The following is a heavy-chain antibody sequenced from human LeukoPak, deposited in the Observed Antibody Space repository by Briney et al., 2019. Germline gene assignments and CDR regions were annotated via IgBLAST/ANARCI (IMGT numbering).Heavy chain of an antibody. V-gene: IGHV3-7*01. Sequence: GGSLRLSCEGTGFSFGIYWMSWVRQAPGKGLEWVANINEDGSEKYYVDSVKGRFTISRDNGENALYLQMKSLRAEDTAVYYCARNEDYSDSTGYYSTFYLDSWGQGTLVTVSS. CDR3: ARNEDYSDSTGYYSTFYLDS. CDR1: GFSFGIYW. J-gene: IGHJ4*02. D-gene: IGHD3-22*01. CDR2: INEDGSEK.